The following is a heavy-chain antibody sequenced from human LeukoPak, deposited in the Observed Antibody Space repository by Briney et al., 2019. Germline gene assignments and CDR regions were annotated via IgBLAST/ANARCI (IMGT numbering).Heavy chain of an antibody. CDR3: AKEGTPYASKWYDY. CDR1: GFTFSTYG. V-gene: IGHV3-30*18. Sequence: GGSLRLSCAASGFTFSTYGMHWVRQAPGKGLEWVAVISYDGSIRYYADSVKGRFTISRDNPKNTLFLQMDSLRAEDTAVYYCAKEGTPYASKWYDYWGQGTLITVSS. CDR2: ISYDGSIR. J-gene: IGHJ4*02. D-gene: IGHD6-13*01.